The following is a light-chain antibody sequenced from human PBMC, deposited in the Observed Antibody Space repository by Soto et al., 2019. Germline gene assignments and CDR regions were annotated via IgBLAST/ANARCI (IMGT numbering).Light chain of an antibody. Sequence: QSALTQPASVSGSPGQSITISCTGTSSDVVGYNYVSWCQQHPGKAPKLMIYDVSNRPSGVSNRFSGSKSGNTASLTISGLQAEDEADYYCSSYTSSSTLDVVFGGGTKVTVL. CDR2: DVS. CDR3: SSYTSSSTLDVV. J-gene: IGLJ2*01. V-gene: IGLV2-14*01. CDR1: SSDVVGYNY.